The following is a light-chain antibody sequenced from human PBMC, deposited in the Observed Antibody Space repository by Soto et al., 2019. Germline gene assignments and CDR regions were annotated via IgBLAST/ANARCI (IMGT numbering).Light chain of an antibody. CDR1: SSDVGGYDY. Sequence: QSVLTQPPSASGSPGQSVTISCTGTSSDVGGYDYVSWYQQHPGKAPKLMIYEVSKRPSGVPDRFSGSKSGNTASLTVSGLQPEEEGDSYCTSYKARRLYVFGSGTKVTV. CDR3: TSYKARRLYV. CDR2: EVS. V-gene: IGLV2-8*01. J-gene: IGLJ1*01.